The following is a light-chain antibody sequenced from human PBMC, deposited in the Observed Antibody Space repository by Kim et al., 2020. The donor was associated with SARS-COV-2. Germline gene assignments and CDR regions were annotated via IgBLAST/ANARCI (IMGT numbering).Light chain of an antibody. J-gene: IGLJ2*01. Sequence: EAPRMTLTGASTRSSGGIASNFEQWYQQRPGSAPTSVIYEDNQRPSCVPDRFSGSIDASSNSTSLTISGLKTEDEADYYCQSGRLFGGGTQLTVL. CDR1: SGGIASNF. CDR2: EDN. V-gene: IGLV6-57*03. CDR3: QSGRL.